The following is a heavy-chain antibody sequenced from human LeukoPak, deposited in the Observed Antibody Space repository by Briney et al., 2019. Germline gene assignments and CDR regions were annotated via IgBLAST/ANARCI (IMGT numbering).Heavy chain of an antibody. J-gene: IGHJ4*02. V-gene: IGHV1-2*02. D-gene: IGHD2-2*01. CDR3: ARDQSPHRKYQLLPGY. CDR2: INPNSGGT. Sequence: ASVKVSCKASGYTFTGYYMHWVRQAPGQGLEWMGWINPNSGGTNYAQKFQGRVTMTRDTSISPAYMELSRLRSDDTAVYYCARDQSPHRKYQLLPGYWGQGTLVTVSS. CDR1: GYTFTGYY.